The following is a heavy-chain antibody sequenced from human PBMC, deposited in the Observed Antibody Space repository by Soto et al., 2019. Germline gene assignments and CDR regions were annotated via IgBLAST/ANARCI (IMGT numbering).Heavy chain of an antibody. CDR1: GFTFSSYG. D-gene: IGHD2-15*01. V-gene: IGHV3-30*18. J-gene: IGHJ6*02. CDR3: AKDHRPEYGYLYYYYGMDV. Sequence: PGGSLRLSCAASGFTFSSYGMHWVRQAPGKGLEWVAVISYDGSNKYYADSVKGRFTISRDNSKNTLYLQMNSLRAEDTAVYYCAKDHRPEYGYLYYYYGMDVWGQGTTVTVSS. CDR2: ISYDGSNK.